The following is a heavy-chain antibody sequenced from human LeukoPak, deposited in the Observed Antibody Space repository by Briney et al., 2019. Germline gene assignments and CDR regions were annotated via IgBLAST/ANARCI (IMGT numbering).Heavy chain of an antibody. V-gene: IGHV3-30*15. D-gene: IGHD3-10*01. J-gene: IGHJ4*02. Sequence: GGSLRLSCAASGFTFSSYAMYWVRQAPGKGLEWVSLISKDGFNQDHADSVKGRFTISRDNSRNTLYLQMSSLRPEDTAVYYCAREAYYGSGRSRQPSPVWGQGTLVIVSS. CDR1: GFTFSSYA. CDR2: ISKDGFNQ. CDR3: AREAYYGSGRSRQPSPV.